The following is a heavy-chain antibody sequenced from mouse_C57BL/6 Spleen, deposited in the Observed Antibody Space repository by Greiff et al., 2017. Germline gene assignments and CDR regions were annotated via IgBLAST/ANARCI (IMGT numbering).Heavy chain of an antibody. CDR3: ARVDSSGYEDYAMDY. D-gene: IGHD3-2*02. V-gene: IGHV5-6*01. Sequence: VQLKESGGDLVKPGGSLKLSCAATGFTFSSYGMSWVRQTPDKRLEWVATISSGGSYTYYPDSVKGRFTISRDNAKNTLYLQLSSLKSEDTAMYYCARVDSSGYEDYAMDYWGQGTSVTVSA. CDR2: ISSGGSYT. J-gene: IGHJ4*01. CDR1: GFTFSSYG.